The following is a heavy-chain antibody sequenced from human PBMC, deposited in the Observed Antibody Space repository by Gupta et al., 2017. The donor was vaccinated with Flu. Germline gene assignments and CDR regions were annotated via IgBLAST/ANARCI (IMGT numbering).Heavy chain of an antibody. V-gene: IGHV3-9*01. D-gene: IGHD5-24*01. J-gene: IGHJ4*02. Sequence: EVQLVESGGGLVQPGRSLRLSCAASGFTFDDYAMHWVRQAPGKGLEWVSGISWNSGSIGYADSVKGRFTISRDNAKNSLYLQMNSLRAEDTALYYCAKGGHGYKIPTFDYWGQGTLVTVSS. CDR2: ISWNSGSI. CDR1: GFTFDDYA. CDR3: AKGGHGYKIPTFDY.